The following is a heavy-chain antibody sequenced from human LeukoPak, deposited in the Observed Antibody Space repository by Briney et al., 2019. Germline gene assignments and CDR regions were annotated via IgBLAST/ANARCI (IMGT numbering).Heavy chain of an antibody. CDR2: ISAHNGDT. D-gene: IGHD2-2*02. V-gene: IGHV1-18*01. CDR3: ARDGLSYTNPNNWFDP. J-gene: IGHJ5*02. Sequence: ASVKVSCKASGYPFSSYYINWVRQAPGQGLEWMGWISAHNGDTNYAQNFQGRVTMTTDTSTDTAYMELRSLRSDDSAVYYCARDGLSYTNPNNWFDPWGQGTLVTVSS. CDR1: GYPFSSYY.